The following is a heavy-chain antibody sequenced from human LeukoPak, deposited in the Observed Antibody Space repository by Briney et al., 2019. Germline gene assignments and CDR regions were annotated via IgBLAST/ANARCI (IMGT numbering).Heavy chain of an antibody. CDR3: ARVATYYGSGSYYNPDV. CDR2: IYYSGST. J-gene: IGHJ6*04. Sequence: PSETLSLTCTVSGGSISSYYWSWIRQPPGKGLEWIGYIYYSGSTNYNPPLKSRVTISVDTSKNQFSLKLSSVTAADTAVYYCARVATYYGSGSYYNPDVWGKGTTVTISS. D-gene: IGHD3-10*01. V-gene: IGHV4-59*01. CDR1: GGSISSYY.